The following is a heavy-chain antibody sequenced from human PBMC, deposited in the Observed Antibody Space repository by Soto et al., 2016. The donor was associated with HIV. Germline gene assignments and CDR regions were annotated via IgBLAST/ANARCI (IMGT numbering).Heavy chain of an antibody. D-gene: IGHD4-4*01. CDR2: ISHTGTSA. CDR1: GFSFTSHA. V-gene: IGHV3-23*01. J-gene: IGHJ4*02. CDR3: ARDLFDYSANDY. Sequence: EVQLLESGGGMVQAGGSLRLSCIASGFSFTSHAMNWVRQATGKGLEWVSGISHTGTSAHYADSVKGRFTISRDDSKNTLYLQMNTLKAEDTAIYYCARDLFDYSANDYWGQGIKVTVSS.